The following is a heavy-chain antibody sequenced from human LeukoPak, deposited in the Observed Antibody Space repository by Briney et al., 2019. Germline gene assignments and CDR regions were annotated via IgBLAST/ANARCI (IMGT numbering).Heavy chain of an antibody. D-gene: IGHD2-2*01. CDR3: ARLLAGCRSTSCYGFDY. CDR2: IYPGDSYT. CDR1: GYSFTSYW. J-gene: IGHJ4*02. Sequence: GESLKISCKGSGYSFTSYWIGWVRQMPGKGLEWMGIIYPGDSYTRYSPSFQGQVTISADKSISTAYLQWSSLKASDTAMYYCARLLAGCRSTSCYGFDYWGQGTLVTVSS. V-gene: IGHV5-51*01.